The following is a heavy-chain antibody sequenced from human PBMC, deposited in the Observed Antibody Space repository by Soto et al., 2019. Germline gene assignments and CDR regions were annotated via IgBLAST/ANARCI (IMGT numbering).Heavy chain of an antibody. CDR1: GITFSNFW. J-gene: IGHJ4*02. Sequence: GGSLRLSCAASGITFSNFWMSWVRQTPGKGLEWVANTKQDGSEKYYVDSVKGRFTINPDTSKNQFSLQLNSVTPEDTAAYYCARGAYTYGRPCDYWGQGTLVTVSS. CDR3: ARGAYTYGRPCDY. V-gene: IGHV3-7*01. D-gene: IGHD5-18*01. CDR2: TKQDGSEK.